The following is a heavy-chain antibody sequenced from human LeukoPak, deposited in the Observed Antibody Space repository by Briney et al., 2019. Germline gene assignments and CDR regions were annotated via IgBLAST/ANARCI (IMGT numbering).Heavy chain of an antibody. Sequence: SVKVSCKASGYTFTSYYMHWVRQAPGQGLEWMGRIIPIFGTANYAQKFQGRVTITTDESTSTAYMELSSLRSEDTAVYYCARDISSGSPLDYWGQGTLVTVSS. CDR3: ARDISSGSPLDY. D-gene: IGHD6-25*01. V-gene: IGHV1-69*05. J-gene: IGHJ4*02. CDR2: IIPIFGTA. CDR1: GYTFTSYY.